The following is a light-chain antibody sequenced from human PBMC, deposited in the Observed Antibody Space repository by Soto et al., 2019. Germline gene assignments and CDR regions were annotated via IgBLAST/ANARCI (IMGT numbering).Light chain of an antibody. CDR3: KSYAGSNTYV. CDR1: SSDVGGYKFVF. CDR2: EVS. V-gene: IGLV2-14*01. J-gene: IGLJ1*01. Sequence: QSALTQPASVSGSPGQSITISCTGTSSDVGGYKFVFVSWYQQHPGKAPKLMIYEVSNRPSGVSNRFSGSKSGNTASLTVSGLQAADEADYFCKSYAGSNTYVFGSGTKLTVL.